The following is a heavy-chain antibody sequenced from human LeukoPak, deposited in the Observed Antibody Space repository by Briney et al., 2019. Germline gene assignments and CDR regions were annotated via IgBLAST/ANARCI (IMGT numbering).Heavy chain of an antibody. Sequence: SQTLSLTCAVSGGSISSGGYSWSWIRQPPGKGLEWIGYIYHSGSTYYNPSLKSRVTISVDTSKNQFSLKLSSVTAADTAVYYCARVLNWGFDYWGQGTLVTVSS. V-gene: IGHV4-30-2*01. CDR3: ARVLNWGFDY. CDR2: IYHSGST. D-gene: IGHD7-27*01. J-gene: IGHJ4*02. CDR1: GGSISSGGYS.